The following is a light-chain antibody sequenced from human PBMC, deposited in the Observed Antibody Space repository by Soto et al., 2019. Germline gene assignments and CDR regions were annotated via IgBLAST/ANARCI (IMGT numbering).Light chain of an antibody. J-gene: IGLJ2*01. CDR3: SSYAGSNNSVV. CDR1: SSDVGGYNY. Sequence: QSALTQPPSASGSPGQSVTISCTGTSSDVGGYNYVSWYQQHPGKAPKLMIYEVSKRPSGVPDRFSGSKSGNTASLTVSGLQAEDEADSYCSSYAGSNNSVVFGGGPKLTVL. CDR2: EVS. V-gene: IGLV2-8*01.